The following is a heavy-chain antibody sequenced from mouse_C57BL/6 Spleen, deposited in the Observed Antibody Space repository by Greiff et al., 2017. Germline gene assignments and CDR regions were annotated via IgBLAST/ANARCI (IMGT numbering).Heavy chain of an antibody. Sequence: QVQLQQSGAELVRPGTSVKVSCKASGYAFTNYLIEWVKQRPGQGLEWIGGINPGSGGTNYNEKFKGKATLTADKSSSTAYMQLSSLTSEDSAVYFCARHYYGSTYFDYWGQGTTLTVSS. CDR2: INPGSGGT. CDR1: GYAFTNYL. CDR3: ARHYYGSTYFDY. J-gene: IGHJ2*01. V-gene: IGHV1-54*01. D-gene: IGHD1-1*01.